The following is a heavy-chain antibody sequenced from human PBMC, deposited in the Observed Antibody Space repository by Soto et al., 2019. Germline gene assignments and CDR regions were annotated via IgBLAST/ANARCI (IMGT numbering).Heavy chain of an antibody. V-gene: IGHV3-30*18. CDR1: GFTFSSYG. Sequence: GGSLRLSCAASGFTFSSYGMHWVRQAPGKGLEWVAVISYDGSNKYYADSVKGRFTISRDNSKNTLYLQMNSLRAEDTAVYYCAKPLRGGYYYGMDVWGQGTTVTVSS. CDR3: AKPLRGGYYYGMDV. J-gene: IGHJ6*02. CDR2: ISYDGSNK. D-gene: IGHD5-12*01.